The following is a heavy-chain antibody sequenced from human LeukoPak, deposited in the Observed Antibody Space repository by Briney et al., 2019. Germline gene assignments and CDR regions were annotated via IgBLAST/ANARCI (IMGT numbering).Heavy chain of an antibody. CDR1: GDSVSSNSAA. Sequence: SQTLSLTCAISGDSVSSNSAAWSWIRQSPSRGLEWLGRTYYRSKWYNDYAVSVKSRTTINPDTSKNQFSLQLNSVTPEDTAVYYCARAGLYYYGSGSYYPAPHAFDIWGQGTMVTVSS. D-gene: IGHD3-10*01. V-gene: IGHV6-1*01. CDR2: TYYRSKWYN. J-gene: IGHJ3*02. CDR3: ARAGLYYYGSGSYYPAPHAFDI.